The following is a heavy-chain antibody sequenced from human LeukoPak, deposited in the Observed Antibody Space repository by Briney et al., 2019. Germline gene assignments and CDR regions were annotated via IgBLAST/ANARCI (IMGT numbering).Heavy chain of an antibody. CDR2: IKQDGSEK. D-gene: IGHD6-19*01. CDR1: GFTFSSYW. Sequence: GGSLRLSCAASGFTFSSYWMSWVRQAPGKGLEWVANIKQDGSEKYYVDSVKGRFTISRDNAKNSLYLQMNSLRAEDTAVYYCARDPYSGWYDYWGQGTLVTVSP. V-gene: IGHV3-7*01. J-gene: IGHJ4*02. CDR3: ARDPYSGWYDY.